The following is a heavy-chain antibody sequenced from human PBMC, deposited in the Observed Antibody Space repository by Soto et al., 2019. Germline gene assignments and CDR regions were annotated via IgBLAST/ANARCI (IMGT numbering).Heavy chain of an antibody. CDR1: GYTFSNFW. CDR2: IYPGDSET. J-gene: IGHJ5*01. V-gene: IGHV5-51*01. Sequence: PGESLKISCQCSGYTFSNFWIAWVRQLPGKGLEYMGIIYPGDSETRYSPSFHGKVTISADRSIGTAYLQWSSLEASDSAFYFCARGRRTDPCFDSWGQGTLVTVSS. CDR3: ARGRRTDPCFDS.